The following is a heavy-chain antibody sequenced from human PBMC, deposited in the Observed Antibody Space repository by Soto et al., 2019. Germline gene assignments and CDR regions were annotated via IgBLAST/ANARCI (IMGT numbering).Heavy chain of an antibody. D-gene: IGHD3-22*01. J-gene: IGHJ6*02. CDR3: ARDYYDSSGYPWSYYGMDV. Sequence: GESLKISYQGSGYSFTDYRITWVRQMPGKGLEWMGRIDPSDSYTNYSPSFQGHITISADKSIDTAYLQWSSLKASDTAMYHCARDYYDSSGYPWSYYGMDVWGQGTTVTVSS. CDR1: GYSFTDYR. CDR2: IDPSDSYT. V-gene: IGHV5-10-1*01.